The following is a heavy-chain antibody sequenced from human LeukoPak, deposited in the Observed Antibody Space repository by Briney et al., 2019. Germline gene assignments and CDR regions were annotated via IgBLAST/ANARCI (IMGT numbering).Heavy chain of an antibody. J-gene: IGHJ4*02. CDR3: VSTAAGPAYYFDY. V-gene: IGHV1-69*05. Sequence: SVKVSCKASGGTFSNYAISWVRQAPGQGLEWMGGIIPMFGTVNYAQKFQGRVTITTDESTSTAYMELSNLRSEDTALYYCVSTAAGPAYYFDYWGQGTLVTVSS. D-gene: IGHD6-13*01. CDR1: GGTFSNYA. CDR2: IIPMFGTV.